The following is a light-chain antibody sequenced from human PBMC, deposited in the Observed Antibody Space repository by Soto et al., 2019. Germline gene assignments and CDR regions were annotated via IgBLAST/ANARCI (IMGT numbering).Light chain of an antibody. J-gene: IGKJ1*01. CDR3: QQYGSSHWT. CDR1: QSVSSSY. Sequence: EIVLTQSPGTLSLSPGERATLSCRASQSVSSSYLAWYQQKPGQAHRLLIYGASSRATGIPDRFSGSGSGTDFTLTIRRLEPEDFAVYYCQQYGSSHWTFGQGTKVDIK. CDR2: GAS. V-gene: IGKV3-20*01.